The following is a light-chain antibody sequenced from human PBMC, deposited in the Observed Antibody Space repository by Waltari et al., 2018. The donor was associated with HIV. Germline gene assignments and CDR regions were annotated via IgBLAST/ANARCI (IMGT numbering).Light chain of an antibody. CDR1: QSVMGSF. V-gene: IGKV3-20*01. J-gene: IGKJ2*01. CDR2: DAS. CDR3: QQYDKSPRT. Sequence: EIVLTQSPGTLSLSPGERATLSCRASQSVMGSFLAWYQQKPGQAPRLLIYDASSRATGIPDRFIGSGSGTDFTLTISRLEPEDFAVYYCQQYDKSPRTFGQGTKLEIK.